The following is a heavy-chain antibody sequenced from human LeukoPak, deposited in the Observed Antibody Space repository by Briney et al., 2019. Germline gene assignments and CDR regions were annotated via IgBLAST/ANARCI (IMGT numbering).Heavy chain of an antibody. CDR3: ARHYSGSGSDPYFDY. V-gene: IGHV3-30*02. Sequence: GGSLRLSCAASGFTFSSYGMHWVRQAPGKGLEWVAFIRYDGSNKYYADSVKGRFTISRDNSKNTLYLQMNSLRAEDTAVYYCARHYSGSGSDPYFDYWGQGTLVTVSS. D-gene: IGHD3-10*01. J-gene: IGHJ4*02. CDR2: IRYDGSNK. CDR1: GFTFSSYG.